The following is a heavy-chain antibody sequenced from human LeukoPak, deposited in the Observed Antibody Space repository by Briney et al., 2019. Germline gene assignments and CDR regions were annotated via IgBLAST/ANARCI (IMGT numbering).Heavy chain of an antibody. CDR2: INPNSGGT. J-gene: IGHJ3*02. D-gene: IGHD2-2*01. CDR3: AMDTDIVVVPAAIPGI. V-gene: IGHV1-2*02. Sequence: ASVKVSCKASGYTFTGYYMHWVRQAPGQGLEWMGWINPNSGGTNYAQKFQGRVTMTRDTSIRTAYMELSRLRSDDTAVYYCAMDTDIVVVPAAIPGIWGQGTMVTAPS. CDR1: GYTFTGYY.